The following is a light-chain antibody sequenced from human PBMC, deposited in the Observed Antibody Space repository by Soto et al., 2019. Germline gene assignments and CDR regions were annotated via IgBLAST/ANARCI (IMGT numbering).Light chain of an antibody. CDR3: LLSYSGAQV. CDR1: TGAVTSGHY. Sequence: QAVVTQEPSLTVSPGGTVTLTCGSSTGAVTSGHYPYWFHQKPGQAPRTLIYDTSHKHSWTPARFSDSLLGGKPALTLSGAEPEDEAEYYCLLSYSGAQVFGGGTKLTVL. J-gene: IGLJ2*01. V-gene: IGLV7-46*01. CDR2: DTS.